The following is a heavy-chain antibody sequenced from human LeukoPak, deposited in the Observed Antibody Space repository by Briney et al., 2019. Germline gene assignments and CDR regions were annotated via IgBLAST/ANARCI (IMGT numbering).Heavy chain of an antibody. CDR3: AKDPLGYGGHYFDN. CDR1: GFSFSSYF. CDR2: ISGRTDGP. Sequence: GGALRLSCAASGFSFSSYFLNWVRQAPGKGLEWVSTISGRTDGPYYADSVKGRFTTSRDNSKNTMYLQINNVRAEDTAVYYCAKDPLGYGGHYFDNWGQGTRVTVSS. V-gene: IGHV3-23*01. D-gene: IGHD4-23*01. J-gene: IGHJ4*02.